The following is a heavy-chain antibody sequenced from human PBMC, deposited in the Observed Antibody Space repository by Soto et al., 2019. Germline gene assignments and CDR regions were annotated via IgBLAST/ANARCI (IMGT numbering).Heavy chain of an antibody. J-gene: IGHJ6*02. CDR3: AKDHTVYSGYDYYYGMDV. D-gene: IGHD1-26*01. CDR2: ISAGGYNT. CDR1: GFTFSTYA. V-gene: IGHV3-23*01. Sequence: PGGSLRLSCAASGFTFSTYAINWFRQAPGKGLEWVSAISAGGYNTDYADSVKGRFTISRDNSKNTLYLQMNSLSAEDTAVYYCAKDHTVYSGYDYYYGMDVWGQGTTVTVSS.